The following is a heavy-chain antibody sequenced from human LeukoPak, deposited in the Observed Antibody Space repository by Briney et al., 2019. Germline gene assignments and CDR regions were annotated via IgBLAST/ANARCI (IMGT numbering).Heavy chain of an antibody. Sequence: GGSLRLSCAASGFTFSSYWMHWVRQAPGKGLVWVSRINSDGSSTSYADSVKGRFTISRDNAKNSLYLQMNSLRAEDTALYYCAKSAGFTWFDPWGLGTLVTVSS. J-gene: IGHJ5*02. CDR3: AKSAGFTWFDP. V-gene: IGHV3-74*01. CDR2: INSDGSST. CDR1: GFTFSSYW. D-gene: IGHD6-25*01.